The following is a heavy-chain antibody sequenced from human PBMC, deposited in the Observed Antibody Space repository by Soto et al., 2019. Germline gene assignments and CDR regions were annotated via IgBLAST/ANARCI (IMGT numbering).Heavy chain of an antibody. J-gene: IGHJ4*02. CDR3: AGSPARSMFDY. D-gene: IGHD1-26*01. V-gene: IGHV4-59*12. CDR2: TSYTGNT. Sequence: SETLSLTCVVSGGSITSYHWSWIRQFPGKGLGWIAYTSYTGNTNYNPSLQSRVTISMDTSKSQFSLKLTSVTAADTAMYYCAGSPARSMFDYWGQGTLVTVSS. CDR1: GGSITSYH.